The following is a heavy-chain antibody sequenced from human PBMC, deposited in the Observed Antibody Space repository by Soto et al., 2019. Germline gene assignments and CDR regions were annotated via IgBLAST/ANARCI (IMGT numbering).Heavy chain of an antibody. J-gene: IGHJ4*02. CDR2: INHSGST. V-gene: IGHV4-34*01. CDR3: ARLTPRRYFDY. Sequence: SETLSLTCAVYGGSFIGYYWSWIRQPPGKGLEWIGEINHSGSTNYNPSLKSRVTISVDTSKNQFSLKLSSVTAADTAVYYCARLTPRRYFDYWGQGTLVTVS. CDR1: GGSFIGYY.